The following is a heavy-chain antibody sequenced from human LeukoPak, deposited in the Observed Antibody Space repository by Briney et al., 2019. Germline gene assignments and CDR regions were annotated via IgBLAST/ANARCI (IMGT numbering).Heavy chain of an antibody. D-gene: IGHD5-24*01. CDR1: GGAISSFY. Sequence: SETLSLTCSVSGGAISSFYWIWIRQTPGKGLEWIGCIQNSGSTKYNPSLESRVTISVDTSKNQFALKLTSLTAADTAVYYCARGYGYNSEYWGQGTLVTVSP. V-gene: IGHV4-59*13. CDR3: ARGYGYNSEY. J-gene: IGHJ4*02. CDR2: IQNSGST.